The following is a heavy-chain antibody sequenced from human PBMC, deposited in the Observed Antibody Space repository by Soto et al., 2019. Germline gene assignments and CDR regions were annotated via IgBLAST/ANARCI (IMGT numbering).Heavy chain of an antibody. D-gene: IGHD2-21*02. Sequence: GGSLRLSCSASGFTFSNFAMSWVRQAPGKGLEWLSPISGSGGSTYYADSVKGRFTISRDNSRNTLYLQMDSLRADDTAVYYCARPQRGDDVKNAFDLWGQGTMVTVSS. CDR2: ISGSGGST. V-gene: IGHV3-23*01. CDR3: ARPQRGDDVKNAFDL. CDR1: GFTFSNFA. J-gene: IGHJ3*01.